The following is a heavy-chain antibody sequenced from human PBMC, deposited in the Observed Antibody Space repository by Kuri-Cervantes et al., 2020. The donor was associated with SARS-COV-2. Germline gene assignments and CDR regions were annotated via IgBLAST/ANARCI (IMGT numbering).Heavy chain of an antibody. D-gene: IGHD1-26*01. CDR3: ARGLGIVGAPESPGMDV. J-gene: IGHJ6*02. V-gene: IGHV1-3*01. CDR2: INAGNGNT. CDR1: GYTFTSYA. Sequence: ASVKVSCKATGYTFTSYAMHWVRQAPGQRLEWMGWINAGNGNTKYSQKFQGRVTNTRDTSASKAYMALSILGAEDTAVYYWARGLGIVGAPESPGMDVWGQGTTVTVSS.